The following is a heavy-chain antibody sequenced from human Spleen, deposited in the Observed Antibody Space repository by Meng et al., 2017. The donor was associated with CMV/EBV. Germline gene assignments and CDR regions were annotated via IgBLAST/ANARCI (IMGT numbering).Heavy chain of an antibody. J-gene: IGHJ5*02. V-gene: IGHV3-48*03. CDR1: GFTFSSYE. CDR2: ISSIGSTI. Sequence: GESLKISCAASGFTFSSYEMNWVRQAPGKGLEWVSYISSIGSTIYYADSVKGRFTISRDNAKNSLYLQMNSLRAEDTAVYYCARDVRPPYCSSTSCYTGEGWFDPWGQGTLVTVSS. CDR3: ARDVRPPYCSSTSCYTGEGWFDP. D-gene: IGHD2-2*02.